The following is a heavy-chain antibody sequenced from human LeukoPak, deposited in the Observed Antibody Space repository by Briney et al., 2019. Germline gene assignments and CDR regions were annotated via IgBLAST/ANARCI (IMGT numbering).Heavy chain of an antibody. CDR2: ISSSSYI. Sequence: GGSLRLSCAASGFTFSSYSMNWVRQAPWKGLEWVSSISSSSYIYYADSVKGRFTISRDNAKNSLYLQMNSLRAEDTAVYYCARSSGIAVAGTFGYWGQGTLVTVSS. J-gene: IGHJ4*02. CDR1: GFTFSSYS. D-gene: IGHD6-19*01. CDR3: ARSSGIAVAGTFGY. V-gene: IGHV3-21*01.